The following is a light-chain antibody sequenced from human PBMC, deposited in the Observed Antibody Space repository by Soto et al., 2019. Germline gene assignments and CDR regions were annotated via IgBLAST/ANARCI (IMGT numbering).Light chain of an antibody. CDR3: QLRSNWPPRKLT. CDR2: GGS. J-gene: IGKJ4*01. V-gene: IGKV3D-20*02. CDR1: QSVSRGN. Sequence: ENVLTQSPGTLSLSPGESVILSCRASQSVSRGNLAWYQQRPGQVPRLLIYGGSRRATGIPDRFSGSGSGTDFTLTISSLEPEDFAVYYCQLRSNWPPRKLTFGGGTKVEIK.